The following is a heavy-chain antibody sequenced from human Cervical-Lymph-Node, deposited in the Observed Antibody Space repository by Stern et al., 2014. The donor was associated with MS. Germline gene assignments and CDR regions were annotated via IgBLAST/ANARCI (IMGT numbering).Heavy chain of an antibody. CDR2: VGVLNGDT. D-gene: IGHD3-3*01. V-gene: IGHV1-58*01. J-gene: IGHJ5*02. Sequence: QLVESGPEVKKPGTSVKVSCKASGITFSHSAVQWLRQARGQHLEGIGWVGVLNGDTNYAQSFQERVTITRDMSTSTVYMELRSLRSEDTAVYYCAAERYTYYDDQRPPGGFGPWGQGTLVTVSS. CDR1: GITFSHSA. CDR3: AAERYTYYDDQRPPGGFGP.